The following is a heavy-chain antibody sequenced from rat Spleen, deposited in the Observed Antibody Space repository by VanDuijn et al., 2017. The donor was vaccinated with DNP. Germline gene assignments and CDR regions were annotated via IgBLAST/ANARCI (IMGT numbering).Heavy chain of an antibody. D-gene: IGHD1-2*01. Sequence: EVQLVESGGDLVQPGRSLKVSCVASGFTFNNYWMTWIRQVPGKGLEWVASITSSGGTTYYSDSVKGRYTISRDNAKNTLYLQMKSLRSEDTATYYCSRHGYSSYRFAYWGQGTLVTVSS. CDR3: SRHGYSSYRFAY. CDR2: ITSSGGTT. CDR1: GFTFNNYW. J-gene: IGHJ3*01. V-gene: IGHV5-31*01.